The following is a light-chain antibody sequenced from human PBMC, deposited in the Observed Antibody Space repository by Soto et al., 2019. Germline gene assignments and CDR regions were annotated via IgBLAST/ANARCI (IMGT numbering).Light chain of an antibody. CDR1: QSVSSY. Sequence: EIVLTQSPATLSLSPGERATLSCRASQSVSSYLAWHQQKPGQAPRLLIYDASKRATGIPARFSGSGSGTDFTLTISSLEPEDFAGYYCQQRSSWPITFGQGTRLEI. CDR3: QQRSSWPIT. J-gene: IGKJ5*01. V-gene: IGKV3-11*01. CDR2: DAS.